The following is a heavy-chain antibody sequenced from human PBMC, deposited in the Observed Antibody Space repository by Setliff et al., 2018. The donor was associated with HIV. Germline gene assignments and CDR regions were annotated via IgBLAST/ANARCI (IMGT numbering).Heavy chain of an antibody. Sequence: GASVKVSCKASGFTFTGSAVQWMRQARGQRPEWVGWIVVGSGKTGYAQKFQERVTITRDMSTSTAYMELRSLRYDDTAVYYCVADGHGSGWRSDYWGQGTLVTSPQ. CDR3: VADGHGSGWRSDY. CDR2: IVVGSGKT. CDR1: GFTFTGSA. V-gene: IGHV1-58*01. J-gene: IGHJ4*02. D-gene: IGHD6-19*01.